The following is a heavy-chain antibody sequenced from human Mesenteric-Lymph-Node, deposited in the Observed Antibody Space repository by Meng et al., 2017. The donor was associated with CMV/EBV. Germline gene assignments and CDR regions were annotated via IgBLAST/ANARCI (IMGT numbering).Heavy chain of an antibody. CDR2: IYYSGNT. D-gene: IGHD3-10*01. CDR3: ARGGGKYYYGSGSPYYFDY. Sequence: LRLSCTFSRASINSADYYWTWIRQPPGKGLEWIGYIYYSGNTHYNPSLKSRVTMSLDTSKNQFSLRLSSVTAADTAVYYCARGGGKYYYGSGSPYYFDYWGQGTLVTVSS. CDR1: RASINSADYY. V-gene: IGHV4-30-4*08. J-gene: IGHJ4*02.